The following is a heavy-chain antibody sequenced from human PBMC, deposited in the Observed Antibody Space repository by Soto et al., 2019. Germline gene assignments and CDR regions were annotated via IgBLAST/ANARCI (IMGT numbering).Heavy chain of an antibody. D-gene: IGHD3-3*01. CDR1: GGSISSYY. V-gene: IGHV4-59*01. CDR3: ARVFYDFWSGYYKAGYYYMDV. CDR2: IYYSGST. J-gene: IGHJ6*03. Sequence: PSETLSLTCTVSGGSISSYYWSWIRQPPGKGLEWIGYIYYSGSTNYNPSLKSRVTISVDTSKNQFSLKLSSVTAADTAVYYCARVFYDFWSGYYKAGYYYMDVWGKGTTVTVSS.